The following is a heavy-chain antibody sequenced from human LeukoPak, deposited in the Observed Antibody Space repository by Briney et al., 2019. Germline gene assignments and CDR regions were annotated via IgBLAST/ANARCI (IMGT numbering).Heavy chain of an antibody. J-gene: IGHJ6*03. Sequence: GASVKVSCKASGGTFSSYDISWVRQAPGQGLEWMGRIIPILGIANYAQKFQGRVTITADKSTSTAYMELSSLRSEDTAVYYCARDTGYSSSPDYYYYYMDVWGKGTTVTVSS. CDR2: IIPILGIA. CDR3: ARDTGYSSSPDYYYYYMDV. V-gene: IGHV1-69*04. D-gene: IGHD6-6*01. CDR1: GGTFSSYD.